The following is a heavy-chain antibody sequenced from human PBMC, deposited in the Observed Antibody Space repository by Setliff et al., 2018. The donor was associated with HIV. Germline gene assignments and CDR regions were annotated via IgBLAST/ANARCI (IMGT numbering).Heavy chain of an antibody. CDR3: ARGGALTTDWYFDA. J-gene: IGHJ2*01. CDR1: GYTFSSYA. V-gene: IGHV1-3*01. CDR2: INVAKDKT. D-gene: IGHD4-4*01. Sequence: ASVKVSCKASGYTFSSYALHWVRQAPGQRLEWMGWINVAKDKTKYSQNFQGRVTISRDTSANTVYMELSSLRSEDTAVYYCARGGALTTDWYFDAWGRGTPVTVSS.